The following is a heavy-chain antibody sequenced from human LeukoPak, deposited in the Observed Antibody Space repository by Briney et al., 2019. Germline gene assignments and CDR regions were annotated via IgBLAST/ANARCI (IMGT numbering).Heavy chain of an antibody. D-gene: IGHD3-22*01. CDR3: ARLRDSSGYYVFDY. CDR2: IYYSGST. Sequence: SETLSLTCTVSGGSISSYYWSWLRQPPGKGLEWIGYIYYSGSTNYNPSLKSRVTISVDTSKNQFSLKLSSVTAADTAVYYCARLRDSSGYYVFDYWGQGTLVTVSS. V-gene: IGHV4-59*01. CDR1: GGSISSYY. J-gene: IGHJ4*02.